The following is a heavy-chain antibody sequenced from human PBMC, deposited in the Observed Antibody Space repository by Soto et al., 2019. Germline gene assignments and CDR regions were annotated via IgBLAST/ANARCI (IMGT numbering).Heavy chain of an antibody. CDR3: AKDRYCSSTSCYPYYYYGMDV. D-gene: IGHD2-2*01. Sequence: QVQLVESGGGVVQPGRSLRLSCAASGFTFSSYGMHWVRQAPGKGLEWVAVISYDGSNKYYADSVKGRFTISRDNSKNTLYLQMNRLRAEDTAVYYCAKDRYCSSTSCYPYYYYGMDVWGQGTTVTVSS. CDR1: GFTFSSYG. J-gene: IGHJ6*02. CDR2: ISYDGSNK. V-gene: IGHV3-30*18.